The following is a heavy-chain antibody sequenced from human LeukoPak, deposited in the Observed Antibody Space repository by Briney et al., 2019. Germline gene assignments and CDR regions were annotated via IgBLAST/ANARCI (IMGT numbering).Heavy chain of an antibody. CDR2: ISFDGSYK. Sequence: PGKSLRLSCAASGFTFSDYGMHWVRQASGKGLEWVAVISFDGSYKHYADSVKGRFTISRDNSKNTLYMQMNSLRAEDTAVYYCAKDVLVRGVINGFDYWGQGTLVTVSS. CDR1: GFTFSDYG. J-gene: IGHJ4*02. D-gene: IGHD3-10*01. CDR3: AKDVLVRGVINGFDY. V-gene: IGHV3-30*18.